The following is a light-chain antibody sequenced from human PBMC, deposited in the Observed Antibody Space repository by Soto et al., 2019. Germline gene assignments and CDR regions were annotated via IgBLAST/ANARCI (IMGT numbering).Light chain of an antibody. V-gene: IGKV4-1*01. CDR1: QSVLYNSDNKSY. CDR3: QQYYGTPLT. CDR2: WAS. Sequence: DIVMTQSPDSLAVSLGERATINCKSSQSVLYNSDNKSYLGWYQQKAGQPPKVLIYWASARESGVPDRFSGSGSATDFTLTISSLQAEDVAVYYCQQYYGTPLTFGGGTKVEIK. J-gene: IGKJ4*01.